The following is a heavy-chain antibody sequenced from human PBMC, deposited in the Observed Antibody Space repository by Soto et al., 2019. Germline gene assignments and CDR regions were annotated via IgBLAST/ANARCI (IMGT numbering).Heavy chain of an antibody. CDR3: ARDRYGSGWHDY. CDR2: ISSSSYI. J-gene: IGHJ4*02. V-gene: IGHV3-21*01. CDR1: GFTFSSYS. Sequence: EVQLVESGGGLVKPGGSLRLSCAASGFTFSSYSMNWVRQAPGKGLEWVSSISSSSYIYYADSVKGRFTISRDNAKNSLYLQMNSLRAEDTAVYYCARDRYGSGWHDYWGQGTLVTVSS. D-gene: IGHD6-19*01.